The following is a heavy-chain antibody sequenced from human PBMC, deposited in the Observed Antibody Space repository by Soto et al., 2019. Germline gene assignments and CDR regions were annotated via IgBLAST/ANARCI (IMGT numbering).Heavy chain of an antibody. V-gene: IGHV3-23*01. Sequence: GGSLRLSCAASGFTFTSYVMSWVRQAPGGGLEWVSAIVARGGDTYYADSVKGRFTTSRDNSKNTVYLQIDSLRAEDTAVYYCAKGSSDSRPYYFDYWGQGALVTVSS. CDR2: IVARGGDT. D-gene: IGHD3-22*01. CDR3: AKGSSDSRPYYFDY. CDR1: GFTFTSYV. J-gene: IGHJ4*02.